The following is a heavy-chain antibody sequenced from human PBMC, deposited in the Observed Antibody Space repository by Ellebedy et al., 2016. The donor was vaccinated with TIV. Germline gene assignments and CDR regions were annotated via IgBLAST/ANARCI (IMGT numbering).Heavy chain of an antibody. CDR1: GGSFSGYY. CDR2: IYYSGST. D-gene: IGHD6-13*01. J-gene: IGHJ3*02. CDR3: ARDLTERYSSSWYPPGDAFDI. V-gene: IGHV4-59*01. Sequence: MPSETLSLTCAVYGGSFSGYYWSWIRQPPGKGLEWIGYIYYSGSTNYNPSLKSRVTISVDTSKNQFSLKLSSVTAADTAVYYCARDLTERYSSSWYPPGDAFDIWGQGTMVTVSS.